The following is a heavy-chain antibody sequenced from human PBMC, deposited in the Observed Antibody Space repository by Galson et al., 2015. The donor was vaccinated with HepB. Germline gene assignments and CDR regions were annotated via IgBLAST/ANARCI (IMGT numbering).Heavy chain of an antibody. CDR2: ISAYNGNT. D-gene: IGHD2/OR15-2a*01. CDR3: ARTTGRFQGNSGYVDY. V-gene: IGHV1-18*04. CDR1: GYTFTSYG. J-gene: IGHJ4*02. Sequence: SVKVSCKASGYTFTSYGISWVRQAPGQGLEWMGWISAYNGNTNYAQKLQGRVTMTTDTSTSTAYMELRSLGSDDTAVYYCARTTGRFQGNSGYVDYWGQGTLVTVSS.